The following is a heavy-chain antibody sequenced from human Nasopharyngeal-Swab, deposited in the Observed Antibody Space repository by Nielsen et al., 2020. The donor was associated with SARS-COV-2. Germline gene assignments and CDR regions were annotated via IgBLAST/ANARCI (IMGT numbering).Heavy chain of an antibody. D-gene: IGHD1-26*01. CDR2: ISSSGSTI. V-gene: IGHV3-48*03. J-gene: IGHJ3*02. Sequence: GGSLRLSCAASGFTFSSYEMNWVRQAPGKGLDWVSYISSSGSTIYYADSVKGRFTISRHNSKNTLYLQMNSLRAEDTAVYYCARDSGSYGVGAFDIWGQGTMVTVSS. CDR3: ARDSGSYGVGAFDI. CDR1: GFTFSSYE.